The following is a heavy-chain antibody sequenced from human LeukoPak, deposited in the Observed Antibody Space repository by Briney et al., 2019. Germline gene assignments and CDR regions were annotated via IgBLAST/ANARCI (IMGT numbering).Heavy chain of an antibody. CDR1: GFTFSSYA. Sequence: PGGSLRLSCAASGFTFSSYAVHWVRQAPGKGLEWVAGISYDGSDKYYLDSVKGRFTMSRDNSKTTLSLQMNSLRAEDTAVYYCARGAVVLIPYFFDYWGQGTLVTVSS. CDR3: ARGAVVLIPYFFDY. V-gene: IGHV3-30*04. J-gene: IGHJ4*02. D-gene: IGHD3-22*01. CDR2: ISYDGSDK.